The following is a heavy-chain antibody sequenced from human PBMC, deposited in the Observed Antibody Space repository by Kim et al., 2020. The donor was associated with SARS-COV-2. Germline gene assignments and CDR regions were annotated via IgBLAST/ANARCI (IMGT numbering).Heavy chain of an antibody. CDR3: ARHGGYSYGWVGDYFDY. CDR2: IDPSDSYT. J-gene: IGHJ4*02. CDR1: GYSFTSYW. D-gene: IGHD5-18*01. V-gene: IGHV5-10-1*01. Sequence: GESLKISCKGSGYSFTSYWISWVRQMPGKGLEWMGRIDPSDSYTNYSPSFQGHVTISADKSISTAYLQWSSLKASDTAMYYCARHGGYSYGWVGDYFDYWGQGTLVTVSS.